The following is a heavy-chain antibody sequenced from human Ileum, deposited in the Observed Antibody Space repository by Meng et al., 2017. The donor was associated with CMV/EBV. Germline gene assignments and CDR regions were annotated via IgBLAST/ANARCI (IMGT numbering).Heavy chain of an antibody. Sequence: GGSLRLSCAASGFNFRRNAMHWVRQAPGKGLEWVAIIWFDESNKHYADSVKGRFTISRDNSKNMLYLQMNSLRAEDTAVYYCAKDGGGSSWDGFFDSWGQGSLVTVSS. CDR3: AKDGGGSSWDGFFDS. D-gene: IGHD6-13*01. CDR2: IWFDESNK. J-gene: IGHJ4*02. V-gene: IGHV3-33*06. CDR1: GFNFRRNA.